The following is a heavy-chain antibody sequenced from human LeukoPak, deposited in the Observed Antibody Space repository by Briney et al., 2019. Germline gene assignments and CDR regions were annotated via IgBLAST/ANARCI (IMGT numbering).Heavy chain of an antibody. CDR3: ARQNFGSPRWFDP. CDR1: GFTFSSYA. D-gene: IGHD3-3*01. CDR2: ISGSGDST. J-gene: IGHJ5*02. Sequence: GGSLRLSCAASGFTFSSYAMNWVRQAPGKGLEWVSGISGSGDSTYYADSVKGRFTISRDKSKNTLYLHMNSLRAEDTAAYFCARQNFGSPRWFDPWGQGTLVTVSS. V-gene: IGHV3-23*01.